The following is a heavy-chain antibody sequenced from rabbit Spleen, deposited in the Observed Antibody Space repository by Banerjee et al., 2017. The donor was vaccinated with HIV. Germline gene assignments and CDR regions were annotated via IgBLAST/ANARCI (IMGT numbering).Heavy chain of an antibody. Sequence: QLVESGGGLVQPGGSLKLSCKASGFSFSSGYDMCWVRQAPGKGLEWIGYIDPVFGITYYANWVNGRFSISRENAQNTVFLQMTSLTAADTATYFCARDTASSFSSYGMDLWGPGTLVTVS. CDR1: GFSFSSGYD. D-gene: IGHD8-1*01. V-gene: IGHV1S7*01. J-gene: IGHJ6*01. CDR3: ARDTASSFSSYGMDL. CDR2: IDPVFGIT.